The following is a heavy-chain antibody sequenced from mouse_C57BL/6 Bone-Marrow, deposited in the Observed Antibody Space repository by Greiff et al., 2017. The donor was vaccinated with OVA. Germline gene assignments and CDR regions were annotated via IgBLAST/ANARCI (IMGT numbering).Heavy chain of an antibody. CDR1: GYTFTSYW. CDR3: ARRGNLYYFDY. J-gene: IGHJ2*01. V-gene: IGHV1-64*01. Sequence: QVQLQQPGAELVKPGASVKLSCKASGYTFTSYWMHWVKQRPGQGLEWIGMIHPNSGSTNYNEKCKSKATLTVDKSSSTAYMQLSSLTSEDSAVYYCARRGNLYYFDYWGQGTTLTVSS. CDR2: IHPNSGST.